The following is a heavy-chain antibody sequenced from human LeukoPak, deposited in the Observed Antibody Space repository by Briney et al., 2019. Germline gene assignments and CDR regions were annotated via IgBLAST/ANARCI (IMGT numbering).Heavy chain of an antibody. CDR2: IRGSGATT. Sequence: GGSLRLPCAASGFTFSSYAMHWVRQAAGKGLGWVSAIRGSGATTYSADCGKGRVTISRDNSKNTLYLQMNSLRAEDAAVYYCAKGYSFGCCNYYYMDAWGKGTTVTVSS. J-gene: IGHJ6*03. CDR3: AKGYSFGCCNYYYMDA. V-gene: IGHV3-23*01. CDR1: GFTFSSYA. D-gene: IGHD5-18*01.